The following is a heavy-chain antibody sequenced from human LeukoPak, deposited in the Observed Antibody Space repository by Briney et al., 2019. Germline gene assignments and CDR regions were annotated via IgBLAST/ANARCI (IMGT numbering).Heavy chain of an antibody. V-gene: IGHV3-30*02. CDR2: IRYDGSNK. CDR3: AAGYDSSGSPGGDY. Sequence: QSGGSLRLSCAASGFTFSSYGMHWVRQAPGKGREWVAFIRYDGSNKYYADSVKGRFTISRDNSKNTLYLQMNSLRAEDTAVYYCAAGYDSSGSPGGDYWGQGTLVTVSS. J-gene: IGHJ4*02. CDR1: GFTFSSYG. D-gene: IGHD3-22*01.